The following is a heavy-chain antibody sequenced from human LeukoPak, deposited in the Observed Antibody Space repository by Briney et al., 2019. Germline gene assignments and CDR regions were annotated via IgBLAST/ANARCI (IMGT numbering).Heavy chain of an antibody. D-gene: IGHD2-2*01. CDR1: GYTFTSYY. CDR3: ARAPPYADPAAEYFQH. CDR2: INPSGGST. Sequence: EASVKVSCKASGYTFTSYYMHWVRQAPGQGLEWMGIINPSGGSTSYAQKFQGRVTMTRDTSTSTVYMELSSLRSEDTAVYYCARAPPYADPAAEYFQHWGQGTLVTVSS. J-gene: IGHJ1*01. V-gene: IGHV1-46*01.